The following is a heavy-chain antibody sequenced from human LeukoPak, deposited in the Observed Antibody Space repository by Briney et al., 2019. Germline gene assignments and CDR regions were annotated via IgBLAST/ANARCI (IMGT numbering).Heavy chain of an antibody. V-gene: IGHV3-30-3*01. CDR3: ARSIMIFGVARGLGDWFDP. D-gene: IGHD3-3*01. Sequence: GGSLRLSCAASGFTFSSYSIHWVRQAPGKGLEWVAAISYDGSNKYYADSVKGRFTISRDNSKNTLYLQVNSLRAEDTAVYYCARSIMIFGVARGLGDWFDPWGQGTLVTVSS. CDR2: ISYDGSNK. J-gene: IGHJ5*02. CDR1: GFTFSSYS.